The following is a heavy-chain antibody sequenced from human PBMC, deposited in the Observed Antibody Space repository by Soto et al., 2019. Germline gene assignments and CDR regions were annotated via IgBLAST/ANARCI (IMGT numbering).Heavy chain of an antibody. Sequence: GGSLRLSCAASGFTFSSYAMHWVRQAPGKGLEWVSGISGGGGSTYYADSVKGRFTISRDNSKNTLYLQMNSLRAEDTAVYYCAKDPTSYDSSAQFDSWGQGTLVTVSS. V-gene: IGHV3-23*01. J-gene: IGHJ4*02. D-gene: IGHD3-22*01. CDR1: GFTFSSYA. CDR3: AKDPTSYDSSAQFDS. CDR2: ISGGGGST.